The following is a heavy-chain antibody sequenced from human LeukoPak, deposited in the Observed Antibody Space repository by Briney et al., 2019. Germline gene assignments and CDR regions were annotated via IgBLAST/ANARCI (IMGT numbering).Heavy chain of an antibody. V-gene: IGHV1-46*01. CDR2: IIPSGGST. D-gene: IGHD3-22*01. CDR1: GYTFTSYY. J-gene: IGHJ4*02. CDR3: AREGGYYDSSGNSLDY. Sequence: ASVKVSCKASGYTFTSYYMHWVRQAPGQGLEWMGIIIPSGGSTSYAQKFQGRVTMTRDTSTSTAYMELSSLRSEDTAVYYCAREGGYYDSSGNSLDYWGQGTLVTVSS.